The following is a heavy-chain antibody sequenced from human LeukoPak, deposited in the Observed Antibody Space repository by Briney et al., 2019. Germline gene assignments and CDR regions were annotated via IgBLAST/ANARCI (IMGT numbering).Heavy chain of an antibody. CDR2: TSYDGSNK. Sequence: PGGSLRLSCAASGFTFSSYAMHWVRQAPGKGLEWVAVTSYDGSNKYYADSVKGRFTISRDNSKNTLYLQMNSLRAEDTAVYYCARDRGMTAAAPAGTQGYWGQGTLVTVSS. J-gene: IGHJ4*02. CDR3: ARDRGMTAAAPAGTQGY. D-gene: IGHD2-15*01. CDR1: GFTFSSYA. V-gene: IGHV3-30-3*01.